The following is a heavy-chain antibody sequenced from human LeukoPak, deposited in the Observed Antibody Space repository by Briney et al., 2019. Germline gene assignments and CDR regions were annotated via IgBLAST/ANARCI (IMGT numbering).Heavy chain of an antibody. J-gene: IGHJ4*02. V-gene: IGHV3-23*01. Sequence: GGSLRLSCAASGFTFSSYAMSWVRQAPGKGLEWVSAISGSGGSTCYADSVKGRFTISRDNSKNTLYLQMSSLRAEDTAVYYCAKDYDFWSGYYTHFPYYFDYWGQGTLVTVSS. D-gene: IGHD3-3*01. CDR2: ISGSGGST. CDR3: AKDYDFWSGYYTHFPYYFDY. CDR1: GFTFSSYA.